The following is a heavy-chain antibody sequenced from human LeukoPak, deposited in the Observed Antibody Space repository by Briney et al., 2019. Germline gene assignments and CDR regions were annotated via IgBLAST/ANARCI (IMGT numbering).Heavy chain of an antibody. J-gene: IGHJ4*02. D-gene: IGHD3-22*01. CDR2: IRYDGSYK. CDR1: GFTFSNYG. Sequence: GGSLRLSCAASGFTFSNYGMHWVRQAPGKGLEWVAFIRYDGSYKYYADSVKGRFTISRDDSKNTLYLQMNSLRAEDTAVYYCASSGYYSRDYWGQGTLVTVSS. CDR3: ASSGYYSRDY. V-gene: IGHV3-30*02.